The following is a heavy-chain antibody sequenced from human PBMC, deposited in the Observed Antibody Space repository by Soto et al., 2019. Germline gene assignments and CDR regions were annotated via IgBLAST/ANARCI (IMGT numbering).Heavy chain of an antibody. D-gene: IGHD4-4*01. Sequence: QITLKESGPTLVKPTQTLTLTCTFSGFSFSTNEMGVGWIRQPPGKALEWLALIYCNDDKICSPSLKNRLTITKDTSKNEVFLTMTNLDPVDTATYYCAHRRGDGYSHLDYWGQGTLVTVSS. CDR1: GFSFSTNEMG. CDR3: AHRRGDGYSHLDY. CDR2: IYCNDDK. V-gene: IGHV2-5*01. J-gene: IGHJ4*02.